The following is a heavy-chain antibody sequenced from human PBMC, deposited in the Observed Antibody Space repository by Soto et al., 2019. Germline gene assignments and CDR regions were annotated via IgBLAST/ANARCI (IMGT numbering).Heavy chain of an antibody. V-gene: IGHV4-4*02. Sequence: QVQLQESGPGLVKPSGTLSLTCAVSSGSIFSSNWWSWVRQPPGKGLEWIGETRNSGGADYNPSLQSRVTITVDRSKNHFFLELRSVTATDTAVYYCASHLVMSGTRGFDNWGLGALVTLSS. CDR2: TRNSGGA. D-gene: IGHD6-13*01. CDR1: SGSIFSSNW. J-gene: IGHJ4*02. CDR3: ASHLVMSGTRGFDN.